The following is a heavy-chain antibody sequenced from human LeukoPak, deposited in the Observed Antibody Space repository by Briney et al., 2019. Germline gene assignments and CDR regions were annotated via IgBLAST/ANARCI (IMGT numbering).Heavy chain of an antibody. J-gene: IGHJ4*02. CDR3: AKVGGNKYYFDY. CDR1: GFTFDDYA. CDR2: ISWNSGSI. V-gene: IGHV3-9*01. Sequence: GRSLRLSCAASGFTFDDYAMHWVRQAPGKGLEWVSHISWNSGSITYADSVKGRFTISRDNSKNTLYLQMNSLRAEDTAVYYCAKVGGNKYYFDYWGQGTLVTVSS. D-gene: IGHD4-23*01.